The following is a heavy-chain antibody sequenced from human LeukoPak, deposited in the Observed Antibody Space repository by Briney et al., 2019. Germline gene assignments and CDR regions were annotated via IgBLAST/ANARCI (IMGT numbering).Heavy chain of an antibody. Sequence: GGSLRLSCAASGFTFSNAWMSWVRQAPGKGLEWVGRIKSKTDGGTTDYAAPVKVRFTIARDDSKNTLYLQMNSLKTEDTAVYYCYYDSSGYYYVSDAFDIWGQGTMVTVSS. J-gene: IGHJ3*02. CDR3: YYDSSGYYYVSDAFDI. CDR2: IKSKTDGGTT. V-gene: IGHV3-15*01. D-gene: IGHD3-22*01. CDR1: GFTFSNAW.